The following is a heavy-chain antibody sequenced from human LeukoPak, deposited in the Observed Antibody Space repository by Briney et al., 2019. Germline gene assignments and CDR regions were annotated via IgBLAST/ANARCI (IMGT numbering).Heavy chain of an antibody. CDR1: GFTVNNNY. Sequence: GGSLRLSCAASGFTVNNNYMSWVRQAPGKGLEWVSVIYSGGSTYYADFVKGRFTISRDNSKNTLYLQMNSLRAEDTAVYYCARVGYYGSGSYYVEYWGQGTLVTVSS. CDR3: ARVGYYGSGSYYVEY. CDR2: IYSGGST. D-gene: IGHD3-10*01. J-gene: IGHJ4*02. V-gene: IGHV3-66*01.